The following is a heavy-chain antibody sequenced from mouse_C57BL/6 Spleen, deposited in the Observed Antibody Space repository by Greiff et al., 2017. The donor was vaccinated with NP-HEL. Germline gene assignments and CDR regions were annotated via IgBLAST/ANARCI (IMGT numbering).Heavy chain of an antibody. V-gene: IGHV1-82*01. J-gene: IGHJ4*01. CDR1: GYAFSSSW. CDR3: ARWRGRDAMDY. CDR2: IYPGDGDT. D-gene: IGHD3-3*01. Sequence: QVQLQQSGPELVKPGASVKISCKASGYAFSSSWMNWVKQRPGKGLEWIGRIYPGDGDTNYNGKFKGKATLTADKSSSTDYMQLSSLTSEHSAVSFSARWRGRDAMDYWGQGTSVTVSS.